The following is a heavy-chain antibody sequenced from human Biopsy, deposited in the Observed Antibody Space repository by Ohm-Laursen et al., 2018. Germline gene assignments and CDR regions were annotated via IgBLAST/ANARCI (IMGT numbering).Heavy chain of an antibody. D-gene: IGHD1-26*01. V-gene: IGHV1-8*01. CDR2: MSPNTGNT. Sequence: AASVKVSCKTSGYTFTSHDINWVRQATGQGLEWMGWMSPNTGNTVYAQRFQDRVTMTSDTSTGTAYMELTSLTSDDTAVYFCARWETTLGRSLDSWGQGTLVAVS. CDR1: GYTFTSHD. CDR3: ARWETTLGRSLDS. J-gene: IGHJ4*02.